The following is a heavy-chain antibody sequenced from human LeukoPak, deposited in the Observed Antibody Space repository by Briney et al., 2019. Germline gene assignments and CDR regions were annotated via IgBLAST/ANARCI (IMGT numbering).Heavy chain of an antibody. CDR1: GFTFSNYA. Sequence: GGSLRLSCAASGFTFSNYAIHWVRQAPGKGLEWVAVISYDGSNKYYAASVKGRFTISRDNSKNTLYLQMNSLRADDTAVYYCAKDRIASAGSACDYWGQGTLVTVSS. D-gene: IGHD6-13*01. CDR3: AKDRIASAGSACDY. J-gene: IGHJ4*02. CDR2: ISYDGSNK. V-gene: IGHV3-30-3*01.